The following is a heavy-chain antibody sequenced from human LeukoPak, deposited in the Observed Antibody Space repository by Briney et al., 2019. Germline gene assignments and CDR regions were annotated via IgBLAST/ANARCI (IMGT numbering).Heavy chain of an antibody. CDR1: GYTFTNYG. Sequence: ASVKVSCKASGYTFTNYGISWVRQAPGEGREGMGWISGYNGNTNYAQKLQGRVTMTTDTPTSTAYMELRSLRSDDTAVYYCASGGRDGYNFGYWGQGTLVTVSS. CDR3: ASGGRDGYNFGY. CDR2: ISGYNGNT. J-gene: IGHJ4*02. D-gene: IGHD5-24*01. V-gene: IGHV1-18*01.